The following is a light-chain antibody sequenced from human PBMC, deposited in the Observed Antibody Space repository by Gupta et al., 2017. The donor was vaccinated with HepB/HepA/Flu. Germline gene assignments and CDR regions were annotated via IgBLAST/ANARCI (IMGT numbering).Light chain of an antibody. CDR1: QDITNY. V-gene: IGKV1-33*01. J-gene: IGKJ4*01. Sequence: SQLTLSPSSLSASIGDRVTITCQASQDITNYLSWYQQKPGKAPKLLIYDASNLETGVPSRFSGSGSGTDFTFTISSLQPEDIATYYCQQYNHLPLTFGGGTKV. CDR2: DAS. CDR3: QQYNHLPLT.